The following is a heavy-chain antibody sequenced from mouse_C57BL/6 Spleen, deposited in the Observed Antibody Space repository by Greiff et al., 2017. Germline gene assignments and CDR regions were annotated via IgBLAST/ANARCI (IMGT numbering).Heavy chain of an antibody. V-gene: IGHV1-52*01. J-gene: IGHJ2*01. Sequence: VQLQQPGAELVRPGSSVKLSCKASGYTFTSYWMHWVKQRPIQGLEWIGNIDPSDSETHYNQKFKDKATLTVDKSSSTAYMQLSSLTSEDSAVYYCARGDYGSSSYYFDYWGQGTTLTVSS. CDR1: GYTFTSYW. CDR3: ARGDYGSSSYYFDY. D-gene: IGHD1-1*01. CDR2: IDPSDSET.